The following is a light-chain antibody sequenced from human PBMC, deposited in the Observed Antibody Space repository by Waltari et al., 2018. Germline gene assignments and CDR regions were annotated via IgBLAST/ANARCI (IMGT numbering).Light chain of an antibody. J-gene: IGLJ6*01. V-gene: IGLV2-11*01. CDR3: CSYAGNYSDV. CDR2: EVT. Sequence: QAALTQPRSVSGSPGQSVTIPCTGSSSDIATYKYVSWYQQHPGTAPKLLIHEVTKRPSGVSDRFSGSKSGNSASLTISGLQPEDEADYYCCSYAGNYSDVFGGGTRLTVL. CDR1: SSDIATYKY.